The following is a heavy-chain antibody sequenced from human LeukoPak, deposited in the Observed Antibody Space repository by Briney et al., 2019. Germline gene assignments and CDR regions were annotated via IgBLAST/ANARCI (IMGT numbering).Heavy chain of an antibody. Sequence: GGSLRLSCAASGFTFSRYWMSWVRQAPGKGLEWVAHIKQDGSEKYYVDSVRGRFIISRDNANNSLCLQMNSQRGEDTAIYYCARYALITGSRWLDPWGQGTLVTVSS. D-gene: IGHD3-9*01. J-gene: IGHJ5*02. CDR2: IKQDGSEK. CDR3: ARYALITGSRWLDP. CDR1: GFTFSRYW. V-gene: IGHV3-7*01.